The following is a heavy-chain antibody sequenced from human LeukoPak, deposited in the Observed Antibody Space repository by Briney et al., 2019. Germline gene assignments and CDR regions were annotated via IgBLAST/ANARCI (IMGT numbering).Heavy chain of an antibody. J-gene: IGHJ5*01. CDR2: INHSGSA. CDR3: ARRPRGVIIKTWFDS. D-gene: IGHD3-10*01. Sequence: KPSETLSLTCAVYGGSFSGYYCSWIRQPPGKGLEWIGEINHSGSANYNPSLKSRVTILLDTSKNQFSLNLSSVTAADTAVYYCARRPRGVIIKTWFDSWGQGTLVTVSS. V-gene: IGHV4-34*01. CDR1: GGSFSGYY.